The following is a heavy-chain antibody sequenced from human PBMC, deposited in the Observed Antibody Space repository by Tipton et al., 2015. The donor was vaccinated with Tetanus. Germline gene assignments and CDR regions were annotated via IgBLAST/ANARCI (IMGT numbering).Heavy chain of an antibody. V-gene: IGHV4-4*07. CDR2: IYSSGTT. J-gene: IGHJ5*02. Sequence: TLSLTCTVSGDSMTRYYWSWIRQPPGKGLEWIGRIYSSGTTNYDPSLRGRVTMSIDTSKNRFSLKLDSVTAADTAIYYCARALKQGANWFDPWGQGTLVTVSS. CDR1: GDSMTRYY. D-gene: IGHD3-16*01. CDR3: ARALKQGANWFDP.